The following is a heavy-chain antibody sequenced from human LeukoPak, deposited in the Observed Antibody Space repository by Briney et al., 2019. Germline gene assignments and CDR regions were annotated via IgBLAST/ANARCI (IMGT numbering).Heavy chain of an antibody. CDR3: ARGQHDSSGYCPFDD. CDR2: IYYSGST. CDR1: ARSVSSHY. Sequence: SETLSLTCTVAARSVSSHYSGWIRQPPGKGPEWIGHIYYSGSTNYNPSLRSRVTISVDTTKNQVSLKLSSVTAADTAVYYCARGQHDSSGYCPFDDWGQGTLVTVSS. V-gene: IGHV4-59*02. J-gene: IGHJ4*02. D-gene: IGHD3-22*01.